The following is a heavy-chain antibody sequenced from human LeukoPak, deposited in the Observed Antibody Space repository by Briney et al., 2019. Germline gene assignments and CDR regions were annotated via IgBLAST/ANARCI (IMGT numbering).Heavy chain of an antibody. Sequence: GGSLRLSCAASGFTFSTYSMNWVRQAPGKGLEWVSSISSSGSYIYYADSLKGRFTISRDNAKNSLYLQMNSLRSEDTAVYYCAGVDWFDPWGQGTLVTVSS. J-gene: IGHJ5*02. D-gene: IGHD2-15*01. V-gene: IGHV3-21*04. CDR3: AGVDWFDP. CDR1: GFTFSTYS. CDR2: ISSSGSYI.